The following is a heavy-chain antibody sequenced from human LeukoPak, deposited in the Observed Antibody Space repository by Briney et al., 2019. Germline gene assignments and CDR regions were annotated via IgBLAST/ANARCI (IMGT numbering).Heavy chain of an antibody. J-gene: IGHJ3*02. Sequence: GGSLRLSCAASGFTVSSNYMSWVRQAPGKGLEWVSVIYSGGSTYYADSVKGRFTISRDNSKNTLYLQMNSLSAEDTAVYYCARDQGGSSVTDAFDIWGQGTMVTVSS. CDR3: ARDQGGSSVTDAFDI. CDR2: IYSGGST. D-gene: IGHD1-26*01. V-gene: IGHV3-53*01. CDR1: GFTVSSNY.